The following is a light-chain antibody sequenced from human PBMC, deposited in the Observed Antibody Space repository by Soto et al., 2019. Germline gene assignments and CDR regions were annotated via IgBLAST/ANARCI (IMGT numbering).Light chain of an antibody. V-gene: IGKV3-20*01. CDR3: QQYGSSGT. Sequence: DILLTQSPAPPSLSPGERATLSCRASQSVSNNYLAWYQQKPGQAPRLLIYGASNRATGIPDRFSGSGSGTDFTLTISRLEPEDFAVYYCQQYGSSGTFGQGTKVDIK. CDR1: QSVSNNY. J-gene: IGKJ1*01. CDR2: GAS.